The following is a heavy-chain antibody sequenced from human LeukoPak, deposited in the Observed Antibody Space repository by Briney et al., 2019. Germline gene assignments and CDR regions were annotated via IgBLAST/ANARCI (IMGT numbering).Heavy chain of an antibody. CDR3: AREYCSSTSCLYDY. V-gene: IGHV3-48*01. D-gene: IGHD2-2*01. J-gene: IGHJ4*02. CDR1: GFTFSSYS. CDR2: ISSSSSTI. Sequence: GGSLRLSCAASGFTFSSYSMNWVRQAPGKGLEWVSYISSSSSTIHYADSVKGRFTISRDKAKNSLYLQMNSLRAEDTAVYYCAREYCSSTSCLYDYWGQGTLVTVSS.